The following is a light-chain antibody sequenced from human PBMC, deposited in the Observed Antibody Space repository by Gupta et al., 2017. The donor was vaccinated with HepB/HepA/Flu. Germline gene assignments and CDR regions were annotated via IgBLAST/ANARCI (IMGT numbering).Light chain of an antibody. Sequence: DIQMTQSPSSLSASVGARVTITCQASQDINKYLNWHQQKPGKAPKVLIYGASNLETGVPLRFSGSGSGTDFTFTISSLQPEDIATYFCQQHNSLPYTFGQGTKLEIK. CDR2: GAS. J-gene: IGKJ2*01. V-gene: IGKV1-33*01. CDR3: QQHNSLPYT. CDR1: QDINKY.